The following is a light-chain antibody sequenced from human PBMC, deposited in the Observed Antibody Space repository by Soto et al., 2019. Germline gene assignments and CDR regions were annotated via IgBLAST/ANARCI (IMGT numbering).Light chain of an antibody. CDR2: RNN. CDR3: AAWDDSLSSHV. Sequence: QSVLTQPPSASGTPGQRVTISCSGSSSNIGSNYVYWYQQLPGTAPKLLIYRNNQRPSWVPDRFSGSKSGTSASLAISGLRSEDEADYYCAAWDDSLSSHVFGTGTKLTVL. CDR1: SSNIGSNY. V-gene: IGLV1-47*01. J-gene: IGLJ1*01.